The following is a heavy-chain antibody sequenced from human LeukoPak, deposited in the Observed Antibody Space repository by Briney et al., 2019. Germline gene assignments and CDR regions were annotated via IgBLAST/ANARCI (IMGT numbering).Heavy chain of an antibody. V-gene: IGHV3-15*04. CDR2: IDRKTGGGPT. J-gene: IGHJ5*02. Sequence: GGSLRLSCAASGFTFSNAWMSWVRQAPGKGLEWVGHIDRKTGGGPTDYAAPVKGRFTISRDDSKNTLHLQMNSLKTEDTAVYYCTTDPNNWIPREWFDPWGQGTLVTVSS. CDR3: TTDPNNWIPREWFDP. D-gene: IGHD1-20*01. CDR1: GFTFSNAW.